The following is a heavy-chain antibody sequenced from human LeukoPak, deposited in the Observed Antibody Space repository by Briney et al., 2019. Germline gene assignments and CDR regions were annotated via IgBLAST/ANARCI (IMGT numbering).Heavy chain of an antibody. Sequence: GGSLRLSCVGSGFSFSSYGMTWVRQAPGEGLEWVSAISGSGESTYNAGSVQGRFTISRDNSKNTVYLQMNSLRAEDTAVYYCAELGITMIGGVRGKGTTVTISS. CDR3: AELGITMIGGV. CDR1: GFSFSSYG. CDR2: ISGSGEST. V-gene: IGHV3-23*01. J-gene: IGHJ6*04. D-gene: IGHD3-10*02.